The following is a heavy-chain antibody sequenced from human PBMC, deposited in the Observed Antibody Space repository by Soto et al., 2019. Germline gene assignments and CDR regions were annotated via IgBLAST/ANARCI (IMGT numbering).Heavy chain of an antibody. CDR1: GGSISSYY. Sequence: ETLSLTCTVSGGSISSYYWSWIRQPPGKGLEWIGNIYYSGSTNYKPSLKSRVTISVDTSKNQFSLKLTSVTAADTAVYYCASSAPDYYYDSSGFENWGQGALVTVSS. CDR3: ASSAPDYYYDSSGFEN. J-gene: IGHJ4*02. V-gene: IGHV4-59*01. D-gene: IGHD3-22*01. CDR2: IYYSGST.